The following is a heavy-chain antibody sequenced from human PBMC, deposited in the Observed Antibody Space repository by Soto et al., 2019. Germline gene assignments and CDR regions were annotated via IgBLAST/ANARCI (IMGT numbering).Heavy chain of an antibody. CDR2: ISYDGSNK. J-gene: IGHJ6*02. CDR3: ARDHVADIVVVPAARYYYYGMDV. Sequence: LRLSCAASGFTFSSYAIHWVRQAPGKGLEWVAVISYDGSNKYYADSVKGRFTISRDNSKNTLYLQMNSLRAEDMAVYYCARDHVADIVVVPAARYYYYGMDVWGQGTTVTVSS. D-gene: IGHD2-2*01. V-gene: IGHV3-30-3*01. CDR1: GFTFSSYA.